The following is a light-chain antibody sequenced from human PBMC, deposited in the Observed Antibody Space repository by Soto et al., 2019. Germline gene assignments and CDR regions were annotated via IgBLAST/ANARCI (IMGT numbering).Light chain of an antibody. V-gene: IGKV1-12*01. CDR2: AAS. CDR1: QTISSW. J-gene: IGKJ4*01. CDR3: QQTDSFPLT. Sequence: DIQMTQSPSSVSASVGDTVTITCRASQTISSWLAWYQQKPGKAPELLIYAASSLQSGVPSIFSGSGSGTHFTLTIASLQPEDFATYYCQQTDSFPLTFGGGTKVEI.